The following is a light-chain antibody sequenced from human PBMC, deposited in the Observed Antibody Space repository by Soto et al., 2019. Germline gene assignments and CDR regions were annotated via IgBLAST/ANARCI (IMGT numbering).Light chain of an antibody. CDR3: AAWDDSLNGPV. J-gene: IGLJ1*01. CDR1: RSNIGGNT. Sequence: QSVLTQPPSASGTPGQRVTISCSGSRSNIGGNTVNWYQQLPGTAPRLLIYTSNQRPSGVPDRFSGSKSGTSASLAITGLQSEDEADYFCAAWDDSLNGPVFGTGTKVTVL. CDR2: TSN. V-gene: IGLV1-44*01.